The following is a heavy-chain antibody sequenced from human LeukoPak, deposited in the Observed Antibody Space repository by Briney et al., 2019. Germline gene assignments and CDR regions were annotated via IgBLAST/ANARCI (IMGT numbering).Heavy chain of an antibody. V-gene: IGHV3-21*01. J-gene: IGHJ2*01. CDR2: ISSSSSYI. CDR3: ARDALHPRWYFDL. Sequence: GGSLRLSCAASGFTLSSYSMNWVRQAPGKGLEWVSSISSSSSYIYYADSVKGRFTISRDNAKNSLYLQMDSLGAEDTAVYYCARDALHPRWYFDLWGRGTLLTVSS. CDR1: GFTLSSYS.